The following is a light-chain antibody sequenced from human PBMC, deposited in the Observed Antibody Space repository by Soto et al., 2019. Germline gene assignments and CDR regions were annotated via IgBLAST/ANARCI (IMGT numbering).Light chain of an antibody. V-gene: IGKV3-11*01. Sequence: EIVLTQSPATLSLSPGEGATLSCRASQSVSSYLAWYQQKPGQAPRLLIYDASNRATGIPARSSGSGSGTDFTLTISSLEPEDFAVYYCQQRSNWPPGFGQGTRLEIK. J-gene: IGKJ5*01. CDR1: QSVSSY. CDR2: DAS. CDR3: QQRSNWPPG.